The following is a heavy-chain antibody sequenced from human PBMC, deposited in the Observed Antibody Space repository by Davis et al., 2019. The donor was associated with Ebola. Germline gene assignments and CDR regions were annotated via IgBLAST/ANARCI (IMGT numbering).Heavy chain of an antibody. CDR1: GFTFSSYG. Sequence: GESLKISCAASGFTFSSYGMHWVRQAPGKGLEWVAVISYDGSNKYYADSVKGRFTISRDNTKNSLYLQMKSLRVEDTAVYYCARDNRGRPLGYWGQGTLVIVSS. CDR2: ISYDGSNK. J-gene: IGHJ4*02. CDR3: ARDNRGRPLGY. D-gene: IGHD3-16*02. V-gene: IGHV3-30*03.